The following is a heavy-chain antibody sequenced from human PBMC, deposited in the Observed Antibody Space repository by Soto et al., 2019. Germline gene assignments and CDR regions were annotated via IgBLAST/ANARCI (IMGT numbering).Heavy chain of an antibody. J-gene: IGHJ6*02. CDR3: ASSARPGVVYYYGMDV. D-gene: IGHD6-6*01. CDR1: GGTFSSYA. Sequence: GASVKVSCKAPGGTFSSYAISWVRQAPGQGLEWMGGIIPIFGTANYAQKFQGRVTITADESTSTAYMELSSLRSEDTAVYYCASSARPGVVYYYGMDVWGQGTTVTVSS. CDR2: IIPIFGTA. V-gene: IGHV1-69*13.